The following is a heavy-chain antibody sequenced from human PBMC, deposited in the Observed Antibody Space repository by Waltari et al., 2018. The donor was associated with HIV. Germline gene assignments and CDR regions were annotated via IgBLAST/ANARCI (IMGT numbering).Heavy chain of an antibody. D-gene: IGHD6-25*01. J-gene: IGHJ6*02. V-gene: IGHV4-61*02. CDR1: GDSITRGSHY. Sequence: QVQLQESGPGLVKPSQTLSLICIVSGDSITRGSHYWTGVRQPAGKGLEWIGRISSSGNTNYNPSLKSRVTMSMDTSKNQFSLEVTSVTAADTAIYFCARALLAARSGGMDVWGHGTTVTVSS. CDR3: ARALLAARSGGMDV. CDR2: ISSSGNT.